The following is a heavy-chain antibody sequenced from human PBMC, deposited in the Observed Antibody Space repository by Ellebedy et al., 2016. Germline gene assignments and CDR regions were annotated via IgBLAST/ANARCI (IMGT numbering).Heavy chain of an antibody. CDR3: ARGGYSGNDYVRPPLDVRPSSFDY. V-gene: IGHV3-30*04. J-gene: IGHJ4*02. D-gene: IGHD5-12*01. CDR2: ISYDGSIK. Sequence: GESLKISXAASGFTFSSFAMHWVRQAPGKGLEWVAVISYDGSIKYYADSVKGRFTISRDNSKNTLALQMNSLRVEDTAVYYCARGGYSGNDYVRPPLDVRPSSFDYWGQGTQVTVSS. CDR1: GFTFSSFA.